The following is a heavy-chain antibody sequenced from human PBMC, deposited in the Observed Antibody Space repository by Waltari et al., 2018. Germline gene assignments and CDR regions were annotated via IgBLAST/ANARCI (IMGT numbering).Heavy chain of an antibody. CDR2: INPILGMA. J-gene: IGHJ3*02. CDR3: ARGEGPYGDRMRVHAFDS. V-gene: IGHV1-69*04. D-gene: IGHD4-17*01. CDR1: GGTFRSNA. Sequence: QVQLVQSGAEVKKPGSSVKVSCKASGGTFRSNAISWVRQAPGQGLEWMGKINPILGMANYAQKFQDRVTITAEKSMSAAYMGLGSLRSEDTAVYYCARGEGPYGDRMRVHAFDSWGQGTMVTVSS.